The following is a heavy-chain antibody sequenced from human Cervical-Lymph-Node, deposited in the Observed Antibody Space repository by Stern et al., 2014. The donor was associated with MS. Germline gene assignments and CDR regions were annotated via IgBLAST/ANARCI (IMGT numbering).Heavy chain of an antibody. CDR3: ARDHSGYDYKGFGY. V-gene: IGHV3-48*01. CDR1: GFTFSSYS. Sequence: EVQLVESGGGLVQPGGSLRLSCAASGFTFSSYSMNWVRQAPGKGLEWVSYISSSSSTIYYADSVKGRFPISRDNAKNSLYLQMNSLRAEDTAVYYCARDHSGYDYKGFGYWGQGTLVTVSS. CDR2: ISSSSSTI. J-gene: IGHJ4*02. D-gene: IGHD5-12*01.